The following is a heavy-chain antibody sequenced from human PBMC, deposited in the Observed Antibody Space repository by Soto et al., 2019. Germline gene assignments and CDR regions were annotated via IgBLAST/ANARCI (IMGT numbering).Heavy chain of an antibody. Sequence: QVHWVQPGAEVKNLESWVTASSKPLGGTFSTYAISWFRQAPGQGLEWMGGITPMFGPANYAQRFQNRVTITADESTNTVYMELSSLRSEDTAVYFCASGIQLWLRRINNGYSGWGQGTLVTVSS. CDR1: GGTFSTYA. CDR2: ITPMFGPA. V-gene: IGHV1-69*12. CDR3: ASGIQLWLRRINNGYSG. D-gene: IGHD5-18*01. J-gene: IGHJ4*02.